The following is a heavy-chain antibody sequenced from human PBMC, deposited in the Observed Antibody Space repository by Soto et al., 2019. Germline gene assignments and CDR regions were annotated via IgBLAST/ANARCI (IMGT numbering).Heavy chain of an antibody. CDR2: ISAYNGNT. D-gene: IGHD3-22*01. CDR3: ARTYYYDSSGYYRGPNWFDP. J-gene: IGHJ5*02. Sequence: GASVKVSCKASGGTFSSYAIIWVRQAHGQGLEWMGWISAYNGNTNYAQKLQGRVTMTTDTSTSTAYTELRSLRSDDTAVYYCARTYYYDSSGYYRGPNWFDPWGQGTLVTVSS. CDR1: GGTFSSYA. V-gene: IGHV1-18*01.